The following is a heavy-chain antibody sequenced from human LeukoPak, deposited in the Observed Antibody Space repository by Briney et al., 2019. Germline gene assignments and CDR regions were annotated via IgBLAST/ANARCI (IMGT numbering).Heavy chain of an antibody. Sequence: ASVKVSYKASGYTFTSYDINWVRQATGQGLEWMGWMNPNSGNTGYAQKFQGRVTMTRNTSISTAYMELSSLRSEDAAVYYCARGRVFGELFNLWGQGTLVTVSS. CDR1: GYTFTSYD. V-gene: IGHV1-8*01. J-gene: IGHJ4*02. D-gene: IGHD3-10*01. CDR2: MNPNSGNT. CDR3: ARGRVFGELFNL.